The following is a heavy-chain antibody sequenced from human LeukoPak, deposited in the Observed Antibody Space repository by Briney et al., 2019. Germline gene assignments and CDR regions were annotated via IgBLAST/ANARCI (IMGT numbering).Heavy chain of an antibody. CDR1: GFTFSSYA. Sequence: PGGSLRLSCAASGFTFSSYAMSWVRQAPGKGLEWVANIKQDGGEKYYVDSVKGRFTISRDNAKNSLYLQMNSLRAEDTAVYYCAQRNYASGSYYLDNWGQGTLVTVSS. CDR3: AQRNYASGSYYLDN. J-gene: IGHJ4*02. CDR2: IKQDGGEK. D-gene: IGHD3-10*01. V-gene: IGHV3-7*01.